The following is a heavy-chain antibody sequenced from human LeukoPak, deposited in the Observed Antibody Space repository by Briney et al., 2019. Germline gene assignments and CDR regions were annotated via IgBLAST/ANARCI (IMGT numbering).Heavy chain of an antibody. CDR3: ARVVRYFDWSPNEGLFDY. CDR2: IFHSGST. Sequence: KASETLSLTCTVSNYSINSGYYWGWIRQPPGKGLEWIGSIFHSGSTYYNPSLKSRVTISIDTSKNQFSLKLSSVTAADTAVYYCARVVRYFDWSPNEGLFDYWGQGTLVTVSS. CDR1: NYSINSGYY. D-gene: IGHD3-9*01. J-gene: IGHJ4*02. V-gene: IGHV4-38-2*02.